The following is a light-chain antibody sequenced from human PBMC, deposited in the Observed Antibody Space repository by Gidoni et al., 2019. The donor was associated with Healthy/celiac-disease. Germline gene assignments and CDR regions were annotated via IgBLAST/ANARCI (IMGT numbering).Light chain of an antibody. V-gene: IGLV3-10*01. Sequence: SYELTQPHSVSVSPGQTARITCSGAALPKKYAYWYQQKSGQAPVLVIYEDSKRPSGIPDRFSGSSSGTMATLTISGAQVEDEADYYCYSTDSSGNHRVFGGGTKLTVL. CDR2: EDS. J-gene: IGLJ3*02. CDR1: ALPKKY. CDR3: YSTDSSGNHRV.